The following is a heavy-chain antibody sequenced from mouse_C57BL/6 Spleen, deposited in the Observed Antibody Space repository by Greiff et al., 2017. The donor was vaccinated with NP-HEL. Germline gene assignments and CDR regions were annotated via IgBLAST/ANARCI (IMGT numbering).Heavy chain of an antibody. CDR3: ARVAVYYGNYDAMDY. Sequence: EVMLMESGGGLVKPGGSLKLSCAASGFTFSSYAMSWVRQTPEKRLEWVATISDGGSYTYYPDNVKGRFTISRDNAKNNLYLQMSHLKSEDTAMYYCARVAVYYGNYDAMDYWGQGTSVTVSS. CDR2: ISDGGSYT. D-gene: IGHD2-1*01. V-gene: IGHV5-4*03. CDR1: GFTFSSYA. J-gene: IGHJ4*01.